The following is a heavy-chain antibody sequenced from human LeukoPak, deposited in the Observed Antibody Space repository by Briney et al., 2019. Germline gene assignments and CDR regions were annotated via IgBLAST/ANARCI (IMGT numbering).Heavy chain of an antibody. J-gene: IGHJ6*03. D-gene: IGHD1-7*01. V-gene: IGHV3-23*01. CDR3: AKRRGLELLYYYYMDV. Sequence: GGTLRLSCAVSGFTFSSFGMSWVRQAPGKGLEWVSAISGSGGSTYYADSVKGRFTISRDNSKNTLYLQMNSLRAEDTAVYYCAKRRGLELLYYYYMDVWGKGTTVTVSS. CDR1: GFTFSSFG. CDR2: ISGSGGST.